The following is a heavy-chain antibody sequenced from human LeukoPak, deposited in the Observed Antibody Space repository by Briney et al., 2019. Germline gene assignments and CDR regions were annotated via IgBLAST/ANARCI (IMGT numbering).Heavy chain of an antibody. V-gene: IGHV7-4-1*02. CDR1: GYTFTNYA. CDR2: INTNTGNP. Sequence: ASVKVSCKASGYTFTNYAMNWVRQAPGQGLEWMGWINTNTGNPTYAQGFTGRFVFSLDTSVSTAYLQISSLKAEDTAVYYCARDLSGGAGAGAFDIWGQGTMVTVSS. J-gene: IGHJ3*02. D-gene: IGHD6-19*01. CDR3: ARDLSGGAGAGAFDI.